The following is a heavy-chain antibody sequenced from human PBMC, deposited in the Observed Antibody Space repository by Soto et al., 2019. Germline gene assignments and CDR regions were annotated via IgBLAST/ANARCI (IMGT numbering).Heavy chain of an antibody. CDR1: GFTFSSYS. CDR3: AREGSAYSYVPESNWDFDL. Sequence: QEQLVESGGGVVQPGRSLRLSCAASGFTFSSYSMHWVRQAPGKGLEWVADISYDGSNKYYADSVKGRFTISRDNSKKSLYLQLNSRRAEDTAVYYCAREGSAYSYVPESNWDFDLWGRGTLVTVSS. V-gene: IGHV3-30-3*01. D-gene: IGHD3-16*02. CDR2: ISYDGSNK. J-gene: IGHJ2*01.